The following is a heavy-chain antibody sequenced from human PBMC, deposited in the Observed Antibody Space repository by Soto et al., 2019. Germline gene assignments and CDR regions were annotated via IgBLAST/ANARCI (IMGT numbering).Heavy chain of an antibody. D-gene: IGHD3-10*01. V-gene: IGHV1-8*01. Sequence: SGKESVYTVTICDINLERRETGQGLEWMGWMNPKSGNRGYAQKFQGRVTMTRNTSISTAYMELSSLRSEDTAVYYCARAKLLWFGDPQGYYYYYGMDVWGQGTTVPVFS. J-gene: IGHJ6*02. CDR1: VYTVTICD. CDR2: MNPKSGNR. CDR3: ARAKLLWFGDPQGYYYYYGMDV.